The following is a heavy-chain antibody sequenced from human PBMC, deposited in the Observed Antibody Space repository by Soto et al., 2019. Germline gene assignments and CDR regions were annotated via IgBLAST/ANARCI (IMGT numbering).Heavy chain of an antibody. CDR3: ARDQDTRKVWYFDW. J-gene: IGHJ4*02. D-gene: IGHD2-15*01. CDR1: GFTFSHYW. Sequence: EVQLVESGGGLVQPGGSLRLSCAASGFTFSHYWMHWVRHTPGEGLEWVSRINGDGRSTDYVDSVKGRFTISRDNAKNTLYLQMDSLRAEDTALYYCARDQDTRKVWYFDWWGQGAQVTVSS. CDR2: INGDGRST. V-gene: IGHV3-74*01.